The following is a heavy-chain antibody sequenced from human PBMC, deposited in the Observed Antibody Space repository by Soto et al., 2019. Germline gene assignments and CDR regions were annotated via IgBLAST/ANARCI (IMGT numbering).Heavy chain of an antibody. Sequence: QVQLVESGGGVVQTGRSLRLSCAASGFTFSSNGMHWVRQAPGKGLAWVAVIWYDGSDKYYADSVKGRFTISRDNSKNTLYLQMNSLRAEDTAVYYCARDQGDGWGQGTLVTVSS. J-gene: IGHJ4*02. CDR3: ARDQGDG. V-gene: IGHV3-33*01. CDR1: GFTFSSNG. CDR2: IWYDGSDK. D-gene: IGHD2-21*02.